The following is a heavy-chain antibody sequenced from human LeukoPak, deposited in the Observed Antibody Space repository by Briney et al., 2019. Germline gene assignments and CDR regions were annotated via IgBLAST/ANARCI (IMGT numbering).Heavy chain of an antibody. CDR2: ISYDGSNK. D-gene: IGHD6-6*01. CDR3: ARDIRQLVTLWYFDY. Sequence: GGSLTLSCAASGFTFSSYAMHWVRQAPGKGLEWVAVISYDGSNKYYADSVKGRFTISRDNSKNTLYLQMNSLRAEDTAVYYCARDIRQLVTLWYFDYWGQGTLVTVSS. V-gene: IGHV3-30-3*01. CDR1: GFTFSSYA. J-gene: IGHJ4*02.